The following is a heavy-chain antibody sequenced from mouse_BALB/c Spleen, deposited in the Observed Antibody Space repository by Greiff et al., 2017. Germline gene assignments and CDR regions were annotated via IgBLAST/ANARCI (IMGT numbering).Heavy chain of an antibody. CDR2: INPGSGNP. J-gene: IGHJ2*01. D-gene: IGHD1-1*02. V-gene: IGHV1-84*02. CDR1: GYTFTDYY. Sequence: VQLQQSGPELVKPGASVKISCKASGYTFTDYYINWVKQKPGQGLEWIGWINPGSGNPKYNEKFKGKATLTVDTSSSTAYMQLSSLTSEDTAVYFCTREGMVGYWGQGTTLTVSS. CDR3: TREGMVGY.